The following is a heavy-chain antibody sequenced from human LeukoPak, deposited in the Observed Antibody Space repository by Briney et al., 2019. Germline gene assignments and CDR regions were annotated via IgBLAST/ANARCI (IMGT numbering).Heavy chain of an antibody. CDR1: GCTFGDYA. D-gene: IGHD3-10*01. CDR3: TRDRYGSGSYYTAYFDY. V-gene: IGHV3-49*04. J-gene: IGHJ4*02. CDR2: IRSKAYGGTT. Sequence: GSLRLSCTASGCTFGDYAMSWVRQAPGKGLEWVGFIRSKAYGGTTEYAASVKGRFTISRDDSKRIAYLHMNRLKPEDTAVYYCTRDRYGSGSYYTAYFDYWGQGTLVTVSS.